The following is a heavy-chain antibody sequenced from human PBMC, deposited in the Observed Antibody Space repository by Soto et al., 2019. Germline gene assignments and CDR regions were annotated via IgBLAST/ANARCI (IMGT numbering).Heavy chain of an antibody. J-gene: IGHJ4*02. D-gene: IGHD5-18*01. CDR1: GFNFRDSA. CDR3: TSRRDWTAVDPLDY. V-gene: IGHV3-73*02. Sequence: EVQLVESGGGLVQPGGSLKLSCAASGFNFRDSAMHWVRQASGKGLEWVGRIRNKTNNYATAFNATVKGRFTISRDDSKNMVYLQMNSLKLDDTAVYYCTSRRDWTAVDPLDYWGQGTLVTVSS. CDR2: IRNKTNNYAT.